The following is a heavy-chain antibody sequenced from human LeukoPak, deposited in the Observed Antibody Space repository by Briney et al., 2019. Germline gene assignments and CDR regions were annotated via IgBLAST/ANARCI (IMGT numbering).Heavy chain of an antibody. CDR3: AREGGYSYGRFDS. CDR1: GFTFSSYS. Sequence: GGSLRLSCAASGFTFSSYSMNWVRQAPGKGLEWGSSISSSSSYKYYADSVKGRFTISRDNAKNSLYLQMNSLRAEDTAVYYCAREGGYSYGRFDSWGQGTLVTVSS. V-gene: IGHV3-21*01. D-gene: IGHD5-18*01. J-gene: IGHJ4*02. CDR2: ISSSSSYK.